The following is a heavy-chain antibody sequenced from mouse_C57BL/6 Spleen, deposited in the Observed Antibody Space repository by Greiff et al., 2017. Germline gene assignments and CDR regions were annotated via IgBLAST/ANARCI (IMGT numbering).Heavy chain of an antibody. D-gene: IGHD2-1*01. CDR1: GYTFTDYY. Sequence: QVQLQQSGPELVKPGASVKISCKASGYTFTDYYINWVKQRPGQGLEWIGWIFPGSGSTYYNEKFKGKATLTVDKSSSTAYMLLSSLTSEDSAVYFCARHQVYYGNPYAMDYWGQGTSVTVSS. CDR2: IFPGSGST. J-gene: IGHJ4*01. CDR3: ARHQVYYGNPYAMDY. V-gene: IGHV1-75*01.